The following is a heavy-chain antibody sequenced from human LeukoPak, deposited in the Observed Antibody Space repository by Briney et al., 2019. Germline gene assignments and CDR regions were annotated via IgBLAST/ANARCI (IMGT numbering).Heavy chain of an antibody. CDR2: ISTSSSYI. V-gene: IGHV3-21*01. J-gene: IGHJ6*03. CDR3: ARDPGYYASVDYMDV. CDR1: GFTFSSYS. D-gene: IGHD3-10*01. Sequence: GGSLRLSCAASGFTFSSYSMNWVRQAPGKGLEWVSSISTSSSYIYYADSVKGRFTISRDNANNSLYLQMNSLRAEDTAVYYCARDPGYYASVDYMDVWGKGTTVTVSS.